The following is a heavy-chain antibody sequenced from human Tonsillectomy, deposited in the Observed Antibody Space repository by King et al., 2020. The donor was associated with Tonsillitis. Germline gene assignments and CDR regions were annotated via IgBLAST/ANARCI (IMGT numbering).Heavy chain of an antibody. CDR3: ARDWHYDSSGDDAFDI. CDR1: GGSISSYY. D-gene: IGHD3-22*01. V-gene: IGHV4-4*07. J-gene: IGHJ3*02. Sequence: QLQESGPGLVKPSETLSLTCSVSGGSISSYYWSWIRQPAGEGLEWIGRIYSSGITNYNPSLTSRVTMSVDTSKNQFSLKLSSVTAADTAMYYCARDWHYDSSGDDAFDIWGQGTMVTVSS. CDR2: IYSSGIT.